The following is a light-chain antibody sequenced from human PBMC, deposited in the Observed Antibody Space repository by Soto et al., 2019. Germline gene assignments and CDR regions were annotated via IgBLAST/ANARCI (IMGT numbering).Light chain of an antibody. J-gene: IGLJ1*01. CDR2: EVS. V-gene: IGLV2-18*02. CDR3: NSYTGSSTYV. Sequence: QSALTQPPSVSGSPGQSVAISCTGTSRDVGSYNRVSWYQQPPGAAPKLMIYEVSNRPSGVSDRFSGSKSGNTASLTFSGLQAEDEADYYCNSYTGSSTYVFGTGTKVTV. CDR1: SRDVGSYNR.